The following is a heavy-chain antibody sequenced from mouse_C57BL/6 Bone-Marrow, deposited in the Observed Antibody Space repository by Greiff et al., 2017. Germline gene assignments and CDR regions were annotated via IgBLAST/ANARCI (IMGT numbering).Heavy chain of an antibody. D-gene: IGHD2-1*01. Sequence: EVQLVESGGGLVQPGGSLKLSCAASGFTFSYYYMYWVRQTPEKRLEWVAYISNGGGSTYYPDTVKGRFTISRDNAKNTLYLQMSRLKSEDTAMYYCARGGLLFDYWGQGTTLTVSS. CDR3: ARGGLLFDY. V-gene: IGHV5-12*01. CDR1: GFTFSYYY. J-gene: IGHJ2*01. CDR2: ISNGGGST.